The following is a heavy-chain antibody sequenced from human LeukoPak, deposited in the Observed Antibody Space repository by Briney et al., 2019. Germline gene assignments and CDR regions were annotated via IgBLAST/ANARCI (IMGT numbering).Heavy chain of an antibody. CDR2: FHNSGTS. CDR1: DDSISDYY. CDR3: ASLAPEPDAFDI. Sequence: SETLSLTCTVSDDSISDYYRGWIRQPPGKGLEWIGYFHNSGTSTYNPSLKSRVTISADTSKNQFSLKLNSLTTADTAVYYCASLAPEPDAFDIWGQGTMVTVSS. D-gene: IGHD1-14*01. V-gene: IGHV4-59*01. J-gene: IGHJ3*02.